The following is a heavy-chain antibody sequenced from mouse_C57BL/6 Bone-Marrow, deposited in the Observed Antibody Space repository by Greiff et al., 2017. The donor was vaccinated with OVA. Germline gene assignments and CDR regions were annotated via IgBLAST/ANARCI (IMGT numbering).Heavy chain of an antibody. V-gene: IGHV7-3*01. CDR1: GFTFTDYY. Sequence: EVQRVESGGGLVQPGGSLSLSCAASGFTFTDYYMSWVRQPPGKALEWLGFFRNKANGYTTEYSASVKGRFTISRDNSHSILYIQMKALRAEDSATYYCARYGSASYYSKGGFDYWGQGTTLTVSS. D-gene: IGHD2-5*01. CDR3: ARYGSASYYSKGGFDY. CDR2: FRNKANGYTT. J-gene: IGHJ2*01.